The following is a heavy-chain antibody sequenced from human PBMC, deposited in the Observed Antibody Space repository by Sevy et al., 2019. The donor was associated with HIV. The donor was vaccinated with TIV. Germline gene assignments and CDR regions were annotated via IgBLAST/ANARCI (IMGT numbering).Heavy chain of an antibody. CDR3: ASTAAGSRWDY. Sequence: GGSLRLSCAASGFTFSSYWMSWVRQAPGKGLEWVANIKQDGSEKYYVDSVKGRFTISRDNAKNSLYLQMNSLRAEDTAVYYCASTAAGSRWDYCGQGTLVTVSS. D-gene: IGHD6-13*01. CDR1: GFTFSSYW. J-gene: IGHJ4*02. V-gene: IGHV3-7*03. CDR2: IKQDGSEK.